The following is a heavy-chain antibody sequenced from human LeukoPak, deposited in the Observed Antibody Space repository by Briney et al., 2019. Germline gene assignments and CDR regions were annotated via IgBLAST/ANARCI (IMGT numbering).Heavy chain of an antibody. D-gene: IGHD2-15*01. Sequence: GGSLRLSCTASGFTFSSYAMTWVRQAPGKGLEWVSAISGSGGSTYYADSVKGRFTISRDNSKNTLYLQMNSLRAEDTAVYYCAKPDRYCSGGSCYWVYWGQGTLVTVSS. J-gene: IGHJ4*02. CDR2: ISGSGGST. CDR1: GFTFSSYA. V-gene: IGHV3-23*01. CDR3: AKPDRYCSGGSCYWVY.